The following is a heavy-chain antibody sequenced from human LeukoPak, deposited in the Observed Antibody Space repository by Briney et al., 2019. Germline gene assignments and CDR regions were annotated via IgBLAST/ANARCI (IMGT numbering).Heavy chain of an antibody. Sequence: GASVKVSCKASGYTFTGYYMHWVRQAPGQGLEWMGWINPNSGGTNYAQKFQGRVTMTRDTSISTAYMELSSLRSDDTAVYYCARDDGYCTNGVCYSAFDYWGQGTLVTVSS. CDR3: ARDDGYCTNGVCYSAFDY. J-gene: IGHJ4*02. CDR2: INPNSGGT. D-gene: IGHD2-8*01. V-gene: IGHV1-2*02. CDR1: GYTFTGYY.